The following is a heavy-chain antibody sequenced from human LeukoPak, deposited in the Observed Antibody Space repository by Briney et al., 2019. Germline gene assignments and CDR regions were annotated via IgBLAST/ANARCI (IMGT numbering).Heavy chain of an antibody. V-gene: IGHV3-23*01. CDR1: GFTFSSYA. CDR3: AKDLGDSGPTPDSDY. J-gene: IGHJ4*02. D-gene: IGHD1-26*01. CDR2: ISGSGGST. Sequence: GGSLRLSCAASGFTFSSYAMSWVRQAPGKGLEWVSAISGSGGSTYYAGSVKGRFTISRDNSKNTLYLQMNSLRAEDTSVYYCAKDLGDSGPTPDSDYWGQGTLVTVSS.